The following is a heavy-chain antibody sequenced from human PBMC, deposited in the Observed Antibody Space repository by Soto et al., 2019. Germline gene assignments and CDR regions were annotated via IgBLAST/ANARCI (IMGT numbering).Heavy chain of an antibody. CDR3: ARWQQLATRFCWFDP. Sequence: SETLSLTCAVSGGSISSSNWWSWVRQPPGKGLEWIGEINHSGSTNYNPSLKSRVTISVDTSKNQFSLKLSSVTAADTAVYYCARWQQLATRFCWFDPWGQGTLVTVSS. V-gene: IGHV4-4*02. J-gene: IGHJ5*02. CDR2: INHSGST. D-gene: IGHD6-13*01. CDR1: GGSISSSNW.